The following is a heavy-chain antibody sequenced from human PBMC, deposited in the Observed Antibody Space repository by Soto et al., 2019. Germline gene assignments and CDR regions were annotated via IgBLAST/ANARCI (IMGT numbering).Heavy chain of an antibody. CDR2: ISYSGST. CDR3: SHGYYQYFDS. J-gene: IGHJ4*02. CDR1: GGSISSFD. D-gene: IGHD5-18*01. V-gene: IGHV4-59*08. Sequence: LSLTCTVSGGSISSFDWNWIRQSPGKGLEWIGYISYSGSTNYNPSLKSRVTISVDTSKNQFSLKLSSVTAADTAVYYCSHGYYQYFDSWGQGTLVTVSS.